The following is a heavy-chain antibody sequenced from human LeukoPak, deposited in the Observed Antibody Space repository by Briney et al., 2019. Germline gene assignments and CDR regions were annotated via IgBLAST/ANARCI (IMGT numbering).Heavy chain of an antibody. CDR2: IYPGDSDT. J-gene: IGHJ4*02. D-gene: IGHD6-13*01. V-gene: IGHV5-51*01. CDR1: GYSFFSHW. CDR3: ARRAYGTSWYLDY. Sequence: GESLKISCKGSGYSFFSHWIGWVRQMPGKGLEWMGIIYPGDSDTRYSPSLQGQVTISADKSISTAYLQWSGLKASDTAMYYCARRAYGTSWYLDYWGQGSLVTVSS.